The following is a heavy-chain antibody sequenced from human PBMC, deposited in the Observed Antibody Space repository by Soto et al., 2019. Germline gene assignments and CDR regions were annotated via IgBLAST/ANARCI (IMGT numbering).Heavy chain of an antibody. CDR1: GFTSSSYV. D-gene: IGHD3-22*01. J-gene: IGHJ4*02. CDR3: AGGVFYYYGSSGYSPDY. Sequence: GGSLRLSCEGSGFTSSSYVLPWVRPAAGKGLEWGALISFDGSKKHYADSVKGRSTISRGNSKNMMYLQMNSLRPEDTAVYYCAGGVFYYYGSSGYSPDYVGQGTLVTV. CDR2: ISFDGSKK. V-gene: IGHV3-30-3*01.